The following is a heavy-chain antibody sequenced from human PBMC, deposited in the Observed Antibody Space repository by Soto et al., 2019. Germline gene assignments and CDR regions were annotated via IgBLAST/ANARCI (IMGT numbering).Heavy chain of an antibody. J-gene: IGHJ4*02. CDR1: GFTFSSYG. V-gene: IGHV3-33*01. CDR2: IWYDGSNK. D-gene: IGHD3-10*01. Sequence: QVQLVESGGGVVQPGRSLRLSCAASGFTFSSYGMHWVRQAPGKGLEWVAVIWYDGSNKYYADSVKGRFTISRDNSKNTLYLQMNSLRAEDTAVYYCARSRMVRGFIPDYWGQGTLVTVSS. CDR3: ARSRMVRGFIPDY.